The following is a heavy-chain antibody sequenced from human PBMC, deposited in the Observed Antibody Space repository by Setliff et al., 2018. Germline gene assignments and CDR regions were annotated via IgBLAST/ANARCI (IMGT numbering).Heavy chain of an antibody. CDR2: ISGGGTTI. D-gene: IGHD2-8*01. CDR3: ARDGVMYGMDV. CDR1: GFSFSGSY. V-gene: IGHV3-11*04. Sequence: GESLTISCAASGFSFSGSYMSWVRQAPGKGLEWISKISGGGTTIFYADSVRGRLTISRDNTKNSLYLQMNSLRAEDTAVYYCARDGVMYGMDVWGQGTTVTVSS. J-gene: IGHJ6*02.